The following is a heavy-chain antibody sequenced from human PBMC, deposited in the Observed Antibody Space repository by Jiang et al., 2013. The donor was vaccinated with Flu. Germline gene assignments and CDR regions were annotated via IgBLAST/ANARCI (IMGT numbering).Heavy chain of an antibody. Sequence: TLTCTFSGFSLSTSGMCVSWIRQPPGKALEWLARIDWDDDKYYSTSLKTRLTISKDTSKNQVVLTMANMDPVDTATYYCARIRANGDYAGFDYWGQGTLVTVSS. CDR1: GFSLSTSGMC. D-gene: IGHD4-17*01. J-gene: IGHJ4*02. V-gene: IGHV2-70*11. CDR2: IDWDDDK. CDR3: ARIRANGDYAGFDY.